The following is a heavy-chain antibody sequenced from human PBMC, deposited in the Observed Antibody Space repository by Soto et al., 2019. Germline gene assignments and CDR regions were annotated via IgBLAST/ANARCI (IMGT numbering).Heavy chain of an antibody. CDR1: GFTFSSYG. CDR3: ARTERYYDILTGYEAPYGMDV. CDR2: IWYDGSNK. J-gene: IGHJ6*02. V-gene: IGHV3-33*01. Sequence: GGSLRLSCAASGFTFSSYGMHWVRQAPGKGLEWVAVIWYDGSNKYYADSVKGRFTISRDNSKNTLYLQMNSLRAEDTAVYYCARTERYYDILTGYEAPYGMDVWGQGTTVTVSS. D-gene: IGHD3-9*01.